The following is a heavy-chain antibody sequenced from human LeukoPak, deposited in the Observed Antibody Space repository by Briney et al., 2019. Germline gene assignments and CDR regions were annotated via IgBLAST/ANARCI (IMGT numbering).Heavy chain of an antibody. D-gene: IGHD3-10*01. CDR1: GASISSGNYY. Sequence: PSQTLSLTCTVSGASISSGNYYWRWIQQPAGTGLEWIGRVHTSVGTNYNPSFKSRVTISLDTSKNQFSLRLTSVTAADTAMYYCARGVSLVRGMWFDPWGQGTLVTVSS. CDR3: ARGVSLVRGMWFDP. V-gene: IGHV4-61*02. J-gene: IGHJ5*02. CDR2: VHTSVGT.